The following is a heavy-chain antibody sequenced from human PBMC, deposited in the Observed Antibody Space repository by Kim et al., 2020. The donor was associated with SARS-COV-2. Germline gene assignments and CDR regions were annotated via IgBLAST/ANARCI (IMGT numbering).Heavy chain of an antibody. V-gene: IGHV3-23*01. J-gene: IGHJ6*02. CDR2: ISGSGGST. CDR1: GFTFSSYA. Sequence: GGSLRLSCAASGFTFSSYAMSWVRQAPGKGLEWVSAISGSGGSTYYADSVKGRFTISRDNSKNTLYLQMNSLRAEDTAVYYCAKDAWEGVTTSDYYYGMDVWGQGTTVTVSS. D-gene: IGHD4-17*01. CDR3: AKDAWEGVTTSDYYYGMDV.